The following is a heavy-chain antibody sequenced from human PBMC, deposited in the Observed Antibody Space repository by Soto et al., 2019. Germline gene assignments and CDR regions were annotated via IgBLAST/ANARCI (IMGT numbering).Heavy chain of an antibody. J-gene: IGHJ6*02. Sequence: ASVKLSCKASGYTFTGYYMHWVRHAPGQGLEWMGWINPNSGGTNYAQKFQGWVTMTRDTSISTAYMELSRLRSDDTAVYYCAREQPYYYGMDVWGQGTTVTVSS. CDR1: GYTFTGYY. CDR3: AREQPYYYGMDV. V-gene: IGHV1-2*04. D-gene: IGHD6-13*01. CDR2: INPNSGGT.